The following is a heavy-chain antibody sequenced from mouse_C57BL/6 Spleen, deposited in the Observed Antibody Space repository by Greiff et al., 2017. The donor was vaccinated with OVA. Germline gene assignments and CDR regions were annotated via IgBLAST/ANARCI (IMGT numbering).Heavy chain of an antibody. CDR2: IDPETGGT. D-gene: IGHD2-10*02. J-gene: IGHJ3*01. CDR1: GYTFTDYE. CDR3: IVWLLRFAY. Sequence: QVHVKQSGAELVRPGASVTLSCKASGYTFTDYEMHWVKQTPVHGLEWIGAIDPETGGTAYNQKFKGKAILTADKSSSTAYMELRSLTSEDSAVYYCIVWLLRFAYWGQGTLVTVSA. V-gene: IGHV1-15*01.